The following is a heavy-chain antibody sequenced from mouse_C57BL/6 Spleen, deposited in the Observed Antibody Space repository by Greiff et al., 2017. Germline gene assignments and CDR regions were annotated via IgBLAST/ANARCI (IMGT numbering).Heavy chain of an antibody. J-gene: IGHJ1*03. Sequence: VKLMESGPELVKPGASVKISCKASGYAFSSSWMNWVKQRPGKGLEWIGRIYPGDGDTNYNGKFKGKATLTADKSSSTAYMQLSSLTSEDSAVYFCARRGNYYGSSYGYFDVWGTGTTVTVSS. CDR1: GYAFSSSW. V-gene: IGHV1-82*01. D-gene: IGHD1-1*01. CDR2: IYPGDGDT. CDR3: ARRGNYYGSSYGYFDV.